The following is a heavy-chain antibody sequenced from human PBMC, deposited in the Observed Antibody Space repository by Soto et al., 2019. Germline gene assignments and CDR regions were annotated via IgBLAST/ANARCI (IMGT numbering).Heavy chain of an antibody. D-gene: IGHD1-26*01. CDR2: ISGSGGST. J-gene: IGHJ4*02. CDR1: VFTFSSYA. CDR3: AKPLPPMGIVGATKGIGFGY. Sequence: PGWSLRLSCSASVFTFSSYAMSWFRQAPGKGLEWVSAISGSGGSTYYADSVKGRFTISRDNSKNTLYLQMNSLRAEDTAVYYCAKPLPPMGIVGATKGIGFGYWGQGALVTVSS. V-gene: IGHV3-23*01.